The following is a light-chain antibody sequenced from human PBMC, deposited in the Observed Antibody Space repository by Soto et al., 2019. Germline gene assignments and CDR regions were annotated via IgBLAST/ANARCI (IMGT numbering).Light chain of an antibody. CDR1: SSDVGGYKY. Sequence: QSVLTQPPSASGSPGQSVTISCTGTSSDVGGYKYVSWYQQYPGKAPKLMIYAVSKRPSGVTDRFSGSKSGNTASRTVSGLQAEDEADYYCSSYAGSNNYVFGTGTKATVL. V-gene: IGLV2-8*01. CDR2: AVS. J-gene: IGLJ1*01. CDR3: SSYAGSNNYV.